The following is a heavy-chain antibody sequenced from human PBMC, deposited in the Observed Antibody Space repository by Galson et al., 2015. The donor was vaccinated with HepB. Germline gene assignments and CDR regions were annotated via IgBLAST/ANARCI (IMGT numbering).Heavy chain of an antibody. V-gene: IGHV3-11*06. J-gene: IGHJ4*02. D-gene: IGHD4-17*01. CDR2: ISSSTIYT. CDR1: GFTFSDYY. CDR3: ARVADADYGDHSHFDY. Sequence: SLRLSCAASGFTFSDYYMSWIRQAPGKGLEWISYISSSTIYTNYADSVKGRFTISRDNVKNSMYLQMNSLRAEDTDVYFCARVADADYGDHSHFDYWGQGTLVTVSS.